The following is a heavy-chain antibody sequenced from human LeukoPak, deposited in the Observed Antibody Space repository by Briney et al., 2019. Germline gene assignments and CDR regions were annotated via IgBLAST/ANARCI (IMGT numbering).Heavy chain of an antibody. CDR1: GGSINNYY. CDR2: IYYSGST. D-gene: IGHD2-21*01. V-gene: IGHV4-59*08. Sequence: SETLSLTCTVSGGSINNYYWSWIRQPPGKGLEWIGYIYYSGSTNYNPSLKSRVTISVDTSKNQFSLKLSSVTAADTAVYYCARSQIEHTYLLSPDAFDIWGQGTMVTVSS. J-gene: IGHJ3*02. CDR3: ARSQIEHTYLLSPDAFDI.